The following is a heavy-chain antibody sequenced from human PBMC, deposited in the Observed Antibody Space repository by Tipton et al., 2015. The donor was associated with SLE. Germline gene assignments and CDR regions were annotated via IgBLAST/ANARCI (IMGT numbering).Heavy chain of an antibody. V-gene: IGHV1-8*01. CDR3: ARDPPTGEKKDAEYFQH. CDR2: MNPNSGNT. CDR1: GYTFTSYD. J-gene: IGHJ1*01. D-gene: IGHD3-16*01. Sequence: QVQLVQSGAEVKKPGESLKISCKGSGYTFTSYDINWVRQATGHGLEWMGWMNPNSGNTGYAQKFQGRVMMTRNTSTSTAYMELSSLRSEDTAVYYCARDPPTGEKKDAEYFQHWGQGTLVTVSS.